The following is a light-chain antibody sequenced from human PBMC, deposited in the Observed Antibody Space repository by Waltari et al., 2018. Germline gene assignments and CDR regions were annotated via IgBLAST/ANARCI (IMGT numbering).Light chain of an antibody. CDR1: PRLLYSNGNNY. V-gene: IGKV2-28*01. CDR3: MQGLQGPLT. J-gene: IGKJ4*01. CDR2: LGS. Sequence: DIVMTQSPLFLPVTPGGSASISCRSSPRLLYSNGNNYLDWYLQKPGQSPQLLIFLGSNRASGVPDRFSGSGSGTDFTLKISRVEAEDVGVYFCMQGLQGPLTFGGGTKVEIK.